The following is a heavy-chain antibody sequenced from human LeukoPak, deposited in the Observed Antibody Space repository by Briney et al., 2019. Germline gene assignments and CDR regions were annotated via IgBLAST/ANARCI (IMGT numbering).Heavy chain of an antibody. CDR2: ISGSGGST. CDR1: GFTFSSYA. J-gene: IGHJ4*02. D-gene: IGHD5-18*01. Sequence: GGSLRLSCAASGFTFSSYAMSWVRQAPGKGLEGVSAISGSGGSTYYADSVKGRFTISRDNSKNTLYLQMNSLRPEDTAVYYCAKVGYVEDTAKVGHYFDYWGQGTLVTVSS. CDR3: AKVGYVEDTAKVGHYFDY. V-gene: IGHV3-23*01.